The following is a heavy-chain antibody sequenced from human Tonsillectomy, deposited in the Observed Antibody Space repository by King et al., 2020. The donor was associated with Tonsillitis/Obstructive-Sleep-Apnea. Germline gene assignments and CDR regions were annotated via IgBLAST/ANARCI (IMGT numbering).Heavy chain of an antibody. J-gene: IGHJ4*02. V-gene: IGHV4-59*01. CDR2: IYYSGST. D-gene: IGHD4-23*01. CDR3: ARAGTVLTYFDY. CDR1: GGSISSYY. Sequence: QLQESGPGLVKPSETLSLTCSVSGGSISSYYWSWIRQPPGKGLEWIGYIYYSGSTHYNPSLKSRVTITVDTSKNQFSLKLSSVTAADTAVYFCARAGTVLTYFDYWGQGTLVTVSS.